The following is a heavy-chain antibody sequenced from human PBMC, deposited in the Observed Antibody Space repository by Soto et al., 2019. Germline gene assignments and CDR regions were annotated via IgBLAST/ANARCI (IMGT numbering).Heavy chain of an antibody. D-gene: IGHD6-13*01. CDR2: IWYDGSNK. CDR1: GFTFSSYG. CDR3: ARDRLSSSWYGYYYYYGMDV. V-gene: IGHV3-33*01. J-gene: IGHJ6*02. Sequence: GGSLRLSCAASGFTFSSYGMHWVRQAPGKGLEWVAVIWYDGSNKYYADSVKGRFTISRDNSKNTLYLQMNSLGAEDTAVYYCARDRLSSSWYGYYYYYGMDVWGQGTTVTVSS.